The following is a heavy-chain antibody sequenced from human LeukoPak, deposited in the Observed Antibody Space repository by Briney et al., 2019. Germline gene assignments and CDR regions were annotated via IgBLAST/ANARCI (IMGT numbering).Heavy chain of an antibody. CDR3: TTTMGYYDFLTDWG. V-gene: IGHV3-15*01. J-gene: IGHJ4*02. Sequence: KSGGSLRLSCAASGFTFSNAWRNWVRQAPGKGLEWVGRIKSKTDGGTTDYAAPVKGRFTISRDDSKNTVYQQMTSLKNEHTVVYYCTTTMGYYDFLTDWGGGQGTLVTVSS. CDR1: GFTFSNAW. CDR2: IKSKTDGGTT. D-gene: IGHD3-9*01.